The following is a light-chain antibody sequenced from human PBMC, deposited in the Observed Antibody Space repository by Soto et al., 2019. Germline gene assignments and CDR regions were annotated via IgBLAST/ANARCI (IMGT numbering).Light chain of an antibody. CDR3: QHYGRSPGLFS. J-gene: IGKJ3*01. CDR1: QSVTSTY. Sequence: EIVLTQSPGTLSLSPGERATLSCRASQSVTSTYLAWYQQKPDQAPRLLIYDASSRATGIPDRFSGSGSGADFTLTISRLEPEDSAVYYCQHYGRSPGLFSFGPGTKVEIK. V-gene: IGKV3-20*01. CDR2: DAS.